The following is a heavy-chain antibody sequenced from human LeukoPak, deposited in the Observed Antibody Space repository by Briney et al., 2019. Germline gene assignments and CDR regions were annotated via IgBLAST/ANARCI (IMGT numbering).Heavy chain of an antibody. V-gene: IGHV1-18*01. CDR1: GYTFTSYG. D-gene: IGHD1-1*01. CDR3: ARVNSRTGDAFDI. J-gene: IGHJ3*02. Sequence: GASVKVSCKASGYTFTSYGISWVRQAPGQGLEWMGWISAYNGNTNYAQKLQGRVTMTTDTSTSTAYTELRSLRSDDTAVYYCARVNSRTGDAFDIWGQGTMVTVSS. CDR2: ISAYNGNT.